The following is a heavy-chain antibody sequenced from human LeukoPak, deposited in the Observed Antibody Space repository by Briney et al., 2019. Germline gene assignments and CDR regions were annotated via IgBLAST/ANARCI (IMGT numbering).Heavy chain of an antibody. CDR1: GGSFSGHY. J-gene: IGHJ4*02. Sequence: SETLSLTCAVYGGSFSGHYWTWIRQSPGKGLEWIGEINRSGSTNYNPSLKSRLTISLDTSKNQFSLKLTSLIAADTAMYFCASHSGGYAYWGQGTLVTVSS. D-gene: IGHD5-12*01. V-gene: IGHV4-34*01. CDR3: ASHSGGYAY. CDR2: INRSGST.